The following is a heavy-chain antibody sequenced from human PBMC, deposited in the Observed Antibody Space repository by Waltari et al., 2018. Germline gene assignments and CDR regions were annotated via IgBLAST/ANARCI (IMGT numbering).Heavy chain of an antibody. D-gene: IGHD3-10*01. CDR3: ARGGNYYGSGSYYF. J-gene: IGHJ4*02. Sequence: QVQLQESGPGLVKPSETLSLTCAVSGYSISSGYFWGWIRRPPGKGLEWIGNIHHSGSTYYNPSLKSRGSMLRDTSKNQFSLKLSSVTAADTAMYYCARGGNYYGSGSYYFWGQGTLVTVSS. CDR1: GYSISSGYF. CDR2: IHHSGST. V-gene: IGHV4-38-2*01.